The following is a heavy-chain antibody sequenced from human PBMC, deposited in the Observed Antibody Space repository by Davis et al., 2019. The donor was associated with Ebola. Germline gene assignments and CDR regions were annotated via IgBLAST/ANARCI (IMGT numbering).Heavy chain of an antibody. CDR3: ARRITIFGVVTNTYAFDI. CDR1: GGSISSSSYY. J-gene: IGHJ3*02. Sequence: MPSETLSLTCPVSGGSISSSSYYWGWIRQPPGKGLEWIGSIYYSGSTYYNPSLKSRVTISVDTSKNQFSLKLSSVTAADTAVYYCARRITIFGVVTNTYAFDIWGQGTMVTVSS. V-gene: IGHV4-39*01. D-gene: IGHD3-3*01. CDR2: IYYSGST.